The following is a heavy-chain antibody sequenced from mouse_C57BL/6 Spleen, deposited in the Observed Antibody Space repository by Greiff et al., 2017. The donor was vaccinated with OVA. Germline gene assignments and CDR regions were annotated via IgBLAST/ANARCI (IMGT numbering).Heavy chain of an antibody. CDR3: ARRWLLRKDWYFDV. V-gene: IGHV1-55*01. CDR2: IYPGSGST. Sequence: VQLQQPGAELVKPGASVKMSCKASGYTFTSYWITWVKQRPGQGLEWIGDIYPGSGSTNYNEKFKSKATLTVATSSSTAYLQLSSLTSEDSAVYYCARRWLLRKDWYFDVWGTGTTVTVSS. D-gene: IGHD2-3*01. J-gene: IGHJ1*03. CDR1: GYTFTSYW.